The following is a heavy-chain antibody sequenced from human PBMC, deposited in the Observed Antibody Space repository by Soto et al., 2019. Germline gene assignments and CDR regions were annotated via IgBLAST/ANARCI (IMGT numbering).Heavy chain of an antibody. J-gene: IGHJ6*02. CDR2: ISAYNGNT. V-gene: IGHV1-18*01. CDR3: ARDRRPMGATAEHRYYYYYGMDV. Sequence: QVQLVQSGAEVKKPGASVKVSCKASGYTFTSYGISWVRQAPGQGLEWMGWISAYNGNTNYAQKLQGRVTMTTDTSTSTAYMELRSLRSDGTAVYYCARDRRPMGATAEHRYYYYYGMDVWGQGTTVTVSS. D-gene: IGHD1-26*01. CDR1: GYTFTSYG.